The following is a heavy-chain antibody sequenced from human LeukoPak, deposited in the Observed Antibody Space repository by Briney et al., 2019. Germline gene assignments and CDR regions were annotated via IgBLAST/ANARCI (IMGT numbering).Heavy chain of an antibody. CDR1: GYDFINYG. V-gene: IGHV1-18*01. Sequence: ASVKVSCKASGYDFINYGISWVRQAPGQGLEWMGWRSIYNGNTDYKLQGRVTMTTDTSTSTAYMEVRSLGSDDTAVYYCARDRLWFGEYYFDYWGQGTLVTVSS. CDR3: ARDRLWFGEYYFDY. J-gene: IGHJ4*02. CDR2: RSIYNGNT. D-gene: IGHD3-10*01.